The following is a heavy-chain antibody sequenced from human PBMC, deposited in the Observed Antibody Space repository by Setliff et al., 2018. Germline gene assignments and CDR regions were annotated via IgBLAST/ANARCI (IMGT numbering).Heavy chain of an antibody. Sequence: GASVKVSCKAYGYTFSRNYITWVRQAPGRGLEWMGWISGYNGHTGYAQKFLHKFTMTTDTSTSTAYMELRSLLFDDTAIYYCARDLRRSSSWRPDVFDVWGQGTMVTVSS. CDR2: ISGYNGHT. CDR3: ARDLRRSSSWRPDVFDV. V-gene: IGHV1-18*01. J-gene: IGHJ3*01. D-gene: IGHD6-13*01. CDR1: GYTFSRNY.